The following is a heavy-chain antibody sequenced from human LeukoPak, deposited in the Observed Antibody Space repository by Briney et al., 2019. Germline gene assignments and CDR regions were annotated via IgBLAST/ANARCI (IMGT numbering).Heavy chain of an antibody. CDR3: AKLVSL. D-gene: IGHD2-15*01. J-gene: IGHJ1*01. CDR2: ISGSGT. V-gene: IGHV3-23*01. Sequence: RGSLRLSCAASGFTITKVATGSVRQAPGKGLEWVSAISGSGTYYADSVKGRFTISRDSSGSTLYLQMNSLRAEDTALYYCAKLVSLWGKGNLVTVSS. CDR1: GFTITKVA.